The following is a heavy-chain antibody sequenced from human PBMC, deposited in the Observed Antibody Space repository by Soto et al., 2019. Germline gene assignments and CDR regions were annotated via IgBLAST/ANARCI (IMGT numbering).Heavy chain of an antibody. CDR3: STIVGATTLRDY. V-gene: IGHV1-69*13. D-gene: IGHD1-26*01. CDR2: IIPIFVTA. CDR1: GGTFSSYA. J-gene: IGHJ4*02. Sequence: ASVKVSCKASGGTFSSYAISWVRQAPGQGLEWMGGIIPIFVTASYAQKFQGRVTITADESTSTAYMELSSLRSEDTAVYYCSTIVGATTLRDYWGQGTLVAVSS.